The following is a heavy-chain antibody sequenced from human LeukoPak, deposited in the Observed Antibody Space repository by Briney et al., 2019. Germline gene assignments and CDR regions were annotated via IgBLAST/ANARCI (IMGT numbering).Heavy chain of an antibody. Sequence: SETLSLTCTVSGGSISSYYWSWIRQPPGKGLEWIGYIYYSGSTNYNPSLKSRVTISVDTSKNQFSLKLSSVTAADTAVYYCARDRDYYGSGSYFDPWGQGTPVTVSS. CDR1: GGSISSYY. CDR2: IYYSGST. J-gene: IGHJ5*02. D-gene: IGHD3-10*01. CDR3: ARDRDYYGSGSYFDP. V-gene: IGHV4-59*01.